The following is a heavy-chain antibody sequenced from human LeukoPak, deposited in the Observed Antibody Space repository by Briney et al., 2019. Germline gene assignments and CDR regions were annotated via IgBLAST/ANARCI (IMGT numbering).Heavy chain of an antibody. CDR2: INPSGGST. J-gene: IGHJ6*02. CDR1: GYTFTSYY. CDR3: ARGVNADRAFYYGMDV. Sequence: GASVKVSCKASGYTFTSYYMHWVRQAPGQGLEWMGIINPSGGSTSYAQKFQGRVTMTRDTSTSTVYMELSSLRSEDTAVYYCARGVNADRAFYYGMDVWGQGTTVTVSS. D-gene: IGHD1-1*01. V-gene: IGHV1-46*01.